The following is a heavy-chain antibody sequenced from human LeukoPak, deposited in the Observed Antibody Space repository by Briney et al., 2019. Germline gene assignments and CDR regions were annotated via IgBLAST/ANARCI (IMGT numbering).Heavy chain of an antibody. D-gene: IGHD3-3*01. J-gene: IGHJ4*02. CDR2: IYTSGST. CDR3: ERSREWLFPDY. V-gene: IGHV4-4*07. CDR1: GVPISSYY. Sequence: SETLSLTCTVSGVPISSYYWSWVPQPAGKGPEWIGRIYTSGSTNYNPSLNSRLTNSVDPYKNQFSLKVRSVTAADTAVYYCERSREWLFPDYWGQGTLVTVSS.